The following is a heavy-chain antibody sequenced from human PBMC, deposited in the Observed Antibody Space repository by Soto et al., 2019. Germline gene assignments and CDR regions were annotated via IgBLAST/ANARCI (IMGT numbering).Heavy chain of an antibody. CDR3: ARQNYDYIWGSLVLALFDY. Sequence: PSETLSLTCTVSGGYISSSSYYWGWIRQTPGKGLEWIGRIYYSGSTYYNPSLKIRLTISVDTSKILFSLKLSSVTAADTAVYYCARQNYDYIWGSLVLALFDYWGQGTLVTVSS. D-gene: IGHD3-16*01. V-gene: IGHV4-39*01. CDR1: GGYISSSSYY. CDR2: IYYSGST. J-gene: IGHJ4*02.